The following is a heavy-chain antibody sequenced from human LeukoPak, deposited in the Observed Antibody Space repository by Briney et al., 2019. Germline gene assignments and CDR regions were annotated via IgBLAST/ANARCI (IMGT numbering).Heavy chain of an antibody. Sequence: SETLSLTCTVSGGSISSSSYYWGWIRQPPGKGLEWIGSIYYSGSTYYNPSLKSRVTISVDTSKNQFSLKLSSETAADTAVYYCASTAYYYYMDVWGKGTTVTVSS. CDR3: ASTAYYYYMDV. CDR1: GGSISSSSYY. V-gene: IGHV4-39*07. CDR2: IYYSGST. J-gene: IGHJ6*03.